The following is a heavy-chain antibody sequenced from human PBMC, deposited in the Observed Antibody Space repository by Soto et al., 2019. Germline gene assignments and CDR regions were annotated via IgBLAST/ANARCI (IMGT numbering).Heavy chain of an antibody. Sequence: QVQLVQSGAEVKKPGSSVKVSCKASGGTFSSYAISWVRQAPGQGLEWMGGISPIFGTANYAQKFQGRVTITADESTSTAYMELSSLRSEDTAVYYCARVPPPAADYYYGMDVWGQGTTVTVSS. D-gene: IGHD6-13*01. CDR3: ARVPPPAADYYYGMDV. CDR2: ISPIFGTA. CDR1: GGTFSSYA. J-gene: IGHJ6*02. V-gene: IGHV1-69*01.